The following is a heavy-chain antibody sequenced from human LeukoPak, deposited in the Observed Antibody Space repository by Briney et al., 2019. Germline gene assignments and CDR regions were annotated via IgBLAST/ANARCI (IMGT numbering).Heavy chain of an antibody. CDR1: GFTFSSYS. CDR2: ISSSSSYI. Sequence: GGSLRLSCAASGFTFSSYSMNWVRQAPGKGLEWVSSISSSSSYIYYADSVKGRFTISRDNAKNSLYPQMTSLRAEDTAVYYCARGGSGGGTDFDYWGQGTLVTVSS. D-gene: IGHD3-16*01. CDR3: ARGGSGGGTDFDY. V-gene: IGHV3-21*01. J-gene: IGHJ4*02.